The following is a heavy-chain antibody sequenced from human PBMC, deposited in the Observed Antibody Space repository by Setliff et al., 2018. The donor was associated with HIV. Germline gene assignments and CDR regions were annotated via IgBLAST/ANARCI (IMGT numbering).Heavy chain of an antibody. CDR2: IRYDATDK. D-gene: IGHD3-10*01. CDR3: ARDGPGGISLVRGAVGVFDM. V-gene: IGHV3-30*02. Sequence: GGSLRLSCAASGFTFSRYGMHWVRQAPGKGLEWVAFIRYDATDKYYAESVRGRFTISRDYSRNTLYLQMNSLRAEDSAVYYCARDGPGGISLVRGAVGVFDMWGQGTTVTVSS. J-gene: IGHJ3*02. CDR1: GFTFSRYG.